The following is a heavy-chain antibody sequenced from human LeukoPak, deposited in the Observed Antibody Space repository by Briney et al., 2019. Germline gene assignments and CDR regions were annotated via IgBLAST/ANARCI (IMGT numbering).Heavy chain of an antibody. CDR2: IKQDGSEK. Sequence: GGSLRLSCAASGFTLSSCWMSWVRQAPGKGLEWVANIKQDGSEKYYVDSVRGRFTISRDNAKNSLYMQMNNLRAEDTAVYYCAREGNSGTYGREFDYWGQGILVTVSS. J-gene: IGHJ4*02. D-gene: IGHD1-26*01. V-gene: IGHV3-7*03. CDR1: GFTLSSCW. CDR3: AREGNSGTYGREFDY.